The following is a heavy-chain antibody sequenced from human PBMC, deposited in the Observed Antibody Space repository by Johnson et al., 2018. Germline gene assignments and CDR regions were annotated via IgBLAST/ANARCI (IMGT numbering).Heavy chain of an antibody. Sequence: VQLLESGGGVVQPGRSLRLSCVASGFSLSDYDIHWVRQAPGKGLEWVALIRYDGTDRYYADSVKGRFTISRDNSKNTLYLQMDSLRAEDTAVYFCARDQYSDSTDYYGMGVWGQGTTVTVSS. V-gene: IGHV3-33*01. D-gene: IGHD2/OR15-2a*01. CDR1: GFSLSDYD. J-gene: IGHJ6*02. CDR3: ARDQYSDSTDYYGMGV. CDR2: IRYDGTDR.